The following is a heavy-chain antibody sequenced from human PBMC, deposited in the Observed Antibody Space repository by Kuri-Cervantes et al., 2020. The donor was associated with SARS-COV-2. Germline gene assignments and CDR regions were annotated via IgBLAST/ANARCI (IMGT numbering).Heavy chain of an antibody. V-gene: IGHV1-18*01. CDR3: ARELGNTAVTGHLYYYYGMDV. CDR1: GYTFVSYG. J-gene: IGHJ6*02. Sequence: ASVKVSCKASGYTFVSYGFSWVRQAPGQGLEWMGWISPYHGNTKYTQKFQGRVTMTTDTSTSTAYMELRSLRSDGTAVYYCARELGNTAVTGHLYYYYGMDVWGRGPTVTVSS. D-gene: IGHD2-8*02. CDR2: ISPYHGNT.